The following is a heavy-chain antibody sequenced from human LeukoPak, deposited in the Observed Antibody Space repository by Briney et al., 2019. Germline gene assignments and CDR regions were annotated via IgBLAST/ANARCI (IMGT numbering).Heavy chain of an antibody. J-gene: IGHJ4*02. CDR2: ISYDGSNK. CDR3: AGVLYCGGDCYSDY. D-gene: IGHD2-21*02. Sequence: GGSLRLSCAASGFTFSSYAMHWVRQAPVKGLEWVAVISYDGSNKYYADSVKGRFTISRDNSKNTLYLQMNSLRAEDTAVYYCAGVLYCGGDCYSDYWGQGTLSPSPQ. V-gene: IGHV3-30-3*01. CDR1: GFTFSSYA.